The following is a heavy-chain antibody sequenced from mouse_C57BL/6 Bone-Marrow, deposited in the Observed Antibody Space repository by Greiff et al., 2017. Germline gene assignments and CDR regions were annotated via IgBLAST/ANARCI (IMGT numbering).Heavy chain of an antibody. CDR1: GYAFSSSW. Sequence: QVQLQQSGPELVKPGASVKISCKASGYAFSSSWMNWVKQRPGTGLEWIGRIYPGDGDTNYNGKFKGKATLTADKASSTAYMQLSSLTSEDSAVYFGARPYEYDRAWFAYGGQGTLVTVSA. CDR2: IYPGDGDT. J-gene: IGHJ3*01. V-gene: IGHV1-82*01. D-gene: IGHD2-4*01. CDR3: ARPYEYDRAWFAY.